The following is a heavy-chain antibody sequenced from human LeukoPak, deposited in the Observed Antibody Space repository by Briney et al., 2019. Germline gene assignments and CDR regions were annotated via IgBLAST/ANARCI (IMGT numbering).Heavy chain of an antibody. CDR1: GGSISSGGYY. CDR3: ARARNQQLGYYYYYMDV. CDR2: IYYSGST. D-gene: IGHD6-13*01. J-gene: IGHJ6*03. V-gene: IGHV4-31*03. Sequence: TASQTLSLTCTVSGGSISSGGYYWSWIRQHPGKGLEWIGYIYYSGSTYYNPSLKSRVTISVDTSKNQFSLKPSSVTAADTAVYYCARARNQQLGYYYYYMDVWGKGTTVTVSS.